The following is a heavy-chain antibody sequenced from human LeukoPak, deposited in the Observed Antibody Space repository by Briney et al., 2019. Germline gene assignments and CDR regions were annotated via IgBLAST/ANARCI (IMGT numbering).Heavy chain of an antibody. CDR1: GGSISSGGYY. V-gene: IGHV4-31*03. D-gene: IGHD4-17*01. J-gene: IGHJ4*02. Sequence: PSQTLSLTCTVSGGSISSGGYYWSWIRQHPGKGLEWIGYIYYSGSTYYNPSLKSRVTISIGTSKNQFSLKLSSVTAADTAVYYCARNRYGDYVLDYWGQGTLVTVSS. CDR3: ARNRYGDYVLDY. CDR2: IYYSGST.